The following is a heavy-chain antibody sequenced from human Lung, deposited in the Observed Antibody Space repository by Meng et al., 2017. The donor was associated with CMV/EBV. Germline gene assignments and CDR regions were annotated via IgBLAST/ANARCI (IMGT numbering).Heavy chain of an antibody. Sequence: ASVKVSXKTSGYTFTTYYIHWVRQAPGQGLEWMGIINPRHGGTAYAHKFQGRVTMTRDTSTSTVYMELSSLRSEDTAVYYCARARYFDWLGFDPWGQGNXVNGAS. CDR2: INPRHGGT. CDR3: ARARYFDWLGFDP. J-gene: IGHJ5*02. V-gene: IGHV1-46*01. CDR1: GYTFTTYY. D-gene: IGHD3-9*01.